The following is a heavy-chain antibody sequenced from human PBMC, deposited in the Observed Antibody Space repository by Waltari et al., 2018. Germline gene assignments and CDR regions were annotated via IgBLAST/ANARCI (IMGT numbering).Heavy chain of an antibody. D-gene: IGHD2-2*02. V-gene: IGHV4-4*07. CDR1: GGSISSYY. CDR3: ARESCSSTSCYTDPSDAFDI. CDR2: IYTSGST. J-gene: IGHJ3*02. Sequence: QVQLQESGPGLVKPSETLSLTCTVSGGSISSYYWSWIRQPAGKGLEWIGRIYTSGSTNYNPSLKSRVTMSVDTSKNQFSLKLSSVTAADTAVYYCARESCSSTSCYTDPSDAFDIWGQGTMVTVSS.